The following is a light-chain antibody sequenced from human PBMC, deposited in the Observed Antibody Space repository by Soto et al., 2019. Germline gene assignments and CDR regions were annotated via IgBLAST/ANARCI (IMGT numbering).Light chain of an antibody. CDR3: CSYAGGSIYVL. Sequence: QSALTQPASVSGSPGQSITISCTGTSSDVGGYDRVSWYQHHPGKAPKLLIFEVYNRPSGISDRFSGSKSGDTASLTISGLQADDEAGYYCCSYAGGSIYVLFGGGTKVIVL. J-gene: IGLJ3*02. V-gene: IGLV2-23*02. CDR2: EVY. CDR1: SSDVGGYDR.